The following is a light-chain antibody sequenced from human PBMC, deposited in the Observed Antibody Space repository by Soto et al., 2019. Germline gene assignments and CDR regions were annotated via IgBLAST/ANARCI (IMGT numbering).Light chain of an antibody. J-gene: IGKJ5*01. CDR2: AAS. V-gene: IGKV1-39*01. CDR1: QGISSY. CDR3: QQSYSTPPG. Sequence: DIQMTQSPSSLSASVGDRVTITCRASQGISSYLNWYQQKPGKAPKLLIYAASSLQSGVPSRFSGSGSGTDFTLTISSLQPEDFATYYCQQSYSTPPGFGQGTRLEIK.